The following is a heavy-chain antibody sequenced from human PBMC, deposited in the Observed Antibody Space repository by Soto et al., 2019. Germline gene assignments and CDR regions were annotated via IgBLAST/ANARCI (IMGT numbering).Heavy chain of an antibody. CDR2: IKTDGSST. J-gene: IGHJ3*01. D-gene: IGHD3-10*01. Sequence: EVQLVESGGCLVEPGGSLRLSCAASGFTFSSYWMHWVRQAPGKGLVWVSRIKTDGSSTNYADSVKGRFTISRDNAKNTVYLQMSSLRAEDTAVFYCARGVRGHYGFDVWGQGTVVTVSS. CDR1: GFTFSSYW. CDR3: ARGVRGHYGFDV. V-gene: IGHV3-74*01.